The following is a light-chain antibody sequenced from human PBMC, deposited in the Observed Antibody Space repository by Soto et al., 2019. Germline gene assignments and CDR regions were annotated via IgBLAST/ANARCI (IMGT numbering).Light chain of an antibody. CDR2: FDS. CDR3: QLCDSGSEHYV. CDR1: KIGDKS. J-gene: IGLJ1*01. V-gene: IGLV3-21*04. Sequence: SYELTQPPSVSVAPGKTARISCEGNKIGDKSVHWYQQRPGQAPVVVMVFDSERPSGIPERFSGSNSGNTATLIISRVEAGDEADYYCQLCDSGSEHYVFGSGTKVTVL.